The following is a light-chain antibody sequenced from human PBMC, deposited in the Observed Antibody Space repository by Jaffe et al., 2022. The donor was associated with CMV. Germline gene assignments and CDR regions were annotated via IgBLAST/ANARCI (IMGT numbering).Light chain of an antibody. J-gene: IGKJ1*01. CDR3: QQYDRSRT. CDR1: QSVRSNY. CDR2: GAS. Sequence: EIVLTQSPGTLSLSPGERATLSCRASQSVRSNYLAWYQQKPGQAPRLLIFGASTRATGIPDRFSGSGSGTDFTLTISRLEPEDSAVYYCQQYDRSRTFGQGTKVEI. V-gene: IGKV3-20*01.